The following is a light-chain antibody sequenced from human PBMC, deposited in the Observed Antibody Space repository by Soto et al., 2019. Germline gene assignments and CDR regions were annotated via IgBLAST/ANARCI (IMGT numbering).Light chain of an antibody. CDR2: EVN. CDR3: CSYVTNRRV. J-gene: IGLJ3*02. Sequence: QSALTQPASVSGSPGQSITISCSGTYNLVSWYQQHPGKAPKLMIFEVNKRPSGVSYSFSGSKSGNTASLTISALQAEDESDYFCCSYVTNRRVFGGVTKLTVL. CDR1: YNL. V-gene: IGLV2-23*02.